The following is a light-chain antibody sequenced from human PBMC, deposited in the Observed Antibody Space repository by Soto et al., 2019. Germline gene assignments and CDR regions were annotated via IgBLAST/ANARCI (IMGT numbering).Light chain of an antibody. J-gene: IGLJ2*01. CDR3: SSYTSSSVV. CDR1: SSDVGGYNY. CDR2: EVS. Sequence: QSALTQPASVSGSPGQSITISCTGTSSDVGGYNYVSWYQQHPGKAPKLMIYEVSNRPSGVSNRFSGSKSGNTSSLTISGLQDEDEADYYCSSYTSSSVVFGGGTK. V-gene: IGLV2-14*01.